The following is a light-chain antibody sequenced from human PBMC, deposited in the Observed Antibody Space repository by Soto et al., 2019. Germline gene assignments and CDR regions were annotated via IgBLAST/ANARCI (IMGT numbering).Light chain of an antibody. CDR2: GAS. CDR3: QQYATSPLT. Sequence: EIVLTQSPATLSLSPGERATLSCRARQTVPKNFLAWFQQKPGQAPRLLVHGASNRATGIPDRFSGSGSGTDFTLTISRLEPEDFAVYYCQQYATSPLTFGGGTRVEIK. J-gene: IGKJ4*01. CDR1: QTVPKNF. V-gene: IGKV3-20*01.